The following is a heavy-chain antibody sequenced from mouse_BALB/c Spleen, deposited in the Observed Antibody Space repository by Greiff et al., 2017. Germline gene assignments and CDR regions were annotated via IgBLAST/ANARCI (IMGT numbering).Heavy chain of an antibody. D-gene: IGHD1-1*01. CDR1: GFTFSSFG. J-gene: IGHJ4*01. V-gene: IGHV5-17*02. CDR3: ARLGYYGSSYYYAMDY. CDR2: ISSGSSTI. Sequence: EVKVVESGGGLVQPGGSRKLSCAASGFTFSSFGMHWVRQAPEKGLEWVAYISSGSSTIYYADTVKGRFTISRDNPKNTLFLQMTSLRSEDTAMYYCARLGYYGSSYYYAMDYWGQGTSVTVSS.